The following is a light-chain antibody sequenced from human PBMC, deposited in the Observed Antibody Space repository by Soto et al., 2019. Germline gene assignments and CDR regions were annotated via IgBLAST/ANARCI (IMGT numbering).Light chain of an antibody. CDR1: QSISSY. Sequence: EIHMTHSPASLSASVLYRVTIIFLASQSISSYLNWYQQKPGKAPKLLIYAASSLQSGVPSRFSGSGSGTDFTLTISSLQPEDFATYYCQQSYSTPPTFGQGTKVDIK. CDR2: AAS. CDR3: QQSYSTPPT. J-gene: IGKJ1*01. V-gene: IGKV1-39*01.